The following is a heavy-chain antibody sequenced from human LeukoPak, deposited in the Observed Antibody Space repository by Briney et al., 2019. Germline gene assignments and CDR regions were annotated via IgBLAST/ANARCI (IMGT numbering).Heavy chain of an antibody. D-gene: IGHD2-2*01. V-gene: IGHV3-21*01. CDR2: ISSSSSYI. Sequence: GGSLRLSCAASGFTFSSYSMNWVRQAPGKGLEWVSSISSSSSYIYYADSVKGRFTISRDNAKNSLYLQMNSLRAEDTAVYYCARDCVPAAKMGGRGDVFDIWGQGTMVTVSS. J-gene: IGHJ3*02. CDR1: GFTFSSYS. CDR3: ARDCVPAAKMGGRGDVFDI.